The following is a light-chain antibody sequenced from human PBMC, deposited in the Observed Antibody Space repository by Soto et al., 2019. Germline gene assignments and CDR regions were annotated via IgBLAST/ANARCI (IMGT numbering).Light chain of an antibody. V-gene: IGKV3D-15*01. Sequence: EIIMTQSPASLSVSPGERATLSFSSSQSVWSKVAWYQQKPGQAPRLLIYGASTRATGIPDRFSGSGSGTDFTLTISSLEPEDFAVYYCQQRTSWPPWTFGQGTKVDIK. CDR3: QQRTSWPPWT. CDR1: QSVWSK. CDR2: GAS. J-gene: IGKJ1*01.